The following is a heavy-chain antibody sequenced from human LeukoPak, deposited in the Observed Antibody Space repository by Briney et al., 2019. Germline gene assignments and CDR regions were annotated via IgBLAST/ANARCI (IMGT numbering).Heavy chain of an antibody. J-gene: IGHJ4*02. CDR3: ARGVSGSYYLDS. D-gene: IGHD6-19*01. CDR1: GGAIGTANYY. CDR2: IYATGPT. V-gene: IGHV4-61*02. Sequence: PSETLSLTCNVSGGAIGTANYYWTWMRQPAGKGLEWIGRIYATGPTNYHPSLKGRVFISLDTSKNQFSLKMTSVTAADTAVYYCARGVSGSYYLDSWGQGTLVTVSS.